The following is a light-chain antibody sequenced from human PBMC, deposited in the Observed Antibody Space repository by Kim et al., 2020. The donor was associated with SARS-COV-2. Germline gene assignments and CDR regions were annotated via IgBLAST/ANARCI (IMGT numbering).Light chain of an antibody. Sequence: PGKTARITCSGDALQKQYAYWYQQKPGQAPVLVIYKDSERPSGIPERFSGSSSGTTVTLTISGVQAEDEADYYCQSADSSGTHWVFGGGTQLTVL. CDR2: KDS. V-gene: IGLV3-25*03. CDR1: ALQKQY. CDR3: QSADSSGTHWV. J-gene: IGLJ3*02.